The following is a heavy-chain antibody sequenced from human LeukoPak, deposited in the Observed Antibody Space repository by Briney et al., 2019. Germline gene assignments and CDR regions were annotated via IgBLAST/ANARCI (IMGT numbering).Heavy chain of an antibody. CDR2: INHSGST. CDR3: AREGSRSLYWYFDL. V-gene: IGHV4-34*01. J-gene: IGHJ2*01. CDR1: GWSFSCYY. Sequence: SETLSLTCAVYGWSFSCYYWIWIRQPPGKGLEGIGEINHSGSTNYNPSLKSRVTISVDTSKNQFSLKLSSVTAADTAVSYCAREGSRSLYWYFDLWGRGTLVTVSS. D-gene: IGHD2-15*01.